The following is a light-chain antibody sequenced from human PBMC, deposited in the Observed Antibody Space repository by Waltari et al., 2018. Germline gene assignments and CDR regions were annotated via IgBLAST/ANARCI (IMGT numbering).Light chain of an antibody. V-gene: IGKV1-39*01. CDR3: QQSDSMPFT. Sequence: DIQMTQSPSSLSESVGDRVSITCRTSQSISSYLNWYQQKPGKAPKLLIYDASTLQSGVPSRFSGSGSGTDFTLTISSLQPEDFATYHCQQSDSMPFTFGGGTKVEIK. CDR2: DAS. CDR1: QSISSY. J-gene: IGKJ4*01.